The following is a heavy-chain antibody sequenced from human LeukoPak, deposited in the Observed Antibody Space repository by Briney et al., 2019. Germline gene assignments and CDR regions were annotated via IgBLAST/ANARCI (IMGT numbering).Heavy chain of an antibody. J-gene: IGHJ4*02. CDR2: IYTSGST. D-gene: IGHD3-10*01. CDR1: GGSISSYY. CDR3: ARRSLTYYYGSGPLDY. Sequence: SETLSLTSTVSGGSISSYYWSWIRQPAGKGLEWIGRIYTSGSTNYNPSLKSRVTMSVDTSKNQFSLKLGSVTAADTAVYYCARRSLTYYYGSGPLDYWGQGTLVTVSS. V-gene: IGHV4-4*07.